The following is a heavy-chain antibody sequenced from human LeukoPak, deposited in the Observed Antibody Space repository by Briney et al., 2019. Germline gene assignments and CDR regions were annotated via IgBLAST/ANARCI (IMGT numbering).Heavy chain of an antibody. CDR1: GGSISSGGYY. J-gene: IGHJ4*02. CDR3: ARAERYYYDSSGHRFDY. V-gene: IGHV4-31*03. CDR2: IYYSGST. D-gene: IGHD3-22*01. Sequence: PSETLSLTCTVSGGSISSGGYYWSWIRQHPGKGLEWIGYIYYSGSTYYNPSLKSRVTISVDTSKNQFSLKLSSVTAADTAVYYCARAERYYYDSSGHRFDYWGQGTLVTVSS.